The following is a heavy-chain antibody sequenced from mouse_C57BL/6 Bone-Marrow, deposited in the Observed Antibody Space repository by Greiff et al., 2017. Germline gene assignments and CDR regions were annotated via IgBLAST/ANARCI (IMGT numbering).Heavy chain of an antibody. D-gene: IGHD1-1*01. CDR1: GYTFTSYG. V-gene: IGHV1-81*01. CDR2: IYPRSGNT. CDR3: ARRRGYYYGSTWYFDV. J-gene: IGHJ1*03. Sequence: VQLQQSGAELARPGASVTLSCKASGYTFTSYGIRWVKQRTGQGLEWIGEIYPRSGNTYYNEKFKGKATLTADKSSSTAYMELRSLTSEDAAVYFCARRRGYYYGSTWYFDVWGTGTTVTVSS.